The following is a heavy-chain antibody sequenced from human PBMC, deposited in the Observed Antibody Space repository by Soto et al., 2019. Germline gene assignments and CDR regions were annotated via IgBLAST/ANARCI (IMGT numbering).Heavy chain of an antibody. CDR1: GCAFSTYV. Sequence: GGSLRLSCAASGCAFSTYVMNWVLQAPGKGLEWVSYINSGSSLIYYADSVRGRFTISRDNTKNSLYLQMNSLRAEDTAVYYCARGYYHDNSGASSDGFDVWGQGTMVTVSS. J-gene: IGHJ3*01. V-gene: IGHV3-48*04. CDR2: INSGSSLI. CDR3: ARGYYHDNSGASSDGFDV. D-gene: IGHD3-22*01.